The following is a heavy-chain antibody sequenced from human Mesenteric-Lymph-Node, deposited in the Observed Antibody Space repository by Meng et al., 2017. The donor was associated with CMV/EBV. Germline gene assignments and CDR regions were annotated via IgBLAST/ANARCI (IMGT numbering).Heavy chain of an antibody. J-gene: IGHJ4*02. CDR1: FTFSSYW. CDR2: ITSDGSST. V-gene: IGHV3-74*01. Sequence: FTFSSYWMHWVRQAPGKGLVWVSRITSDGSSTSYADSVKGRFTISRDNAKNTLYLQMNSLRAEDTAVYYCAREYDFWSGADPLVFDYWGQGTLVTVSS. D-gene: IGHD3-3*01. CDR3: AREYDFWSGADPLVFDY.